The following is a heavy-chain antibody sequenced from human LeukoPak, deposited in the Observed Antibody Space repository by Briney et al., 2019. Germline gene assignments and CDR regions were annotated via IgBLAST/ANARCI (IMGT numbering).Heavy chain of an antibody. CDR2: INPNSGGT. CDR1: GYTFTGYY. D-gene: IGHD5-24*01. V-gene: IGHV1-2*02. Sequence: GASVKVSCKASGYTFTGYYMHWVRQAPGQGLEWMGWINPNSGGTNYAQKFQGRVTMTRDTSISTAYMELSRLRSDDTAVYYCARLEMATQTEFDYWGQGTLVTVSS. J-gene: IGHJ4*02. CDR3: ARLEMATQTEFDY.